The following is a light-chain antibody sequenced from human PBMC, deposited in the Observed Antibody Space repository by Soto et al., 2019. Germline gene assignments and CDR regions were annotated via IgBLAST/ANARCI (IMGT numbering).Light chain of an antibody. Sequence: QSALTQPRSVSGSPGQSVTISCTGTSSDVVSWYQQHPGKAPKVIIYYVSQRPSGVPDRFSGSKSGNTASLTISGLQAEDEADYYCCSSAGGFTWVFGGGTKVTVL. CDR1: SSDV. CDR2: YVS. CDR3: CSSAGGFTWV. J-gene: IGLJ3*02. V-gene: IGLV2-11*01.